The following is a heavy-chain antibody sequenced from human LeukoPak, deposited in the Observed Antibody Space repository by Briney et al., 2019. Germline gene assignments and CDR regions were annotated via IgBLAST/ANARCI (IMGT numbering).Heavy chain of an antibody. Sequence: GGSLRLSCAASGFTFSSYEMNWVRQAPGKGLEWVSYISSSGRTIHYADSVKGRFSISRDNAKNSLYLQMNSLRAEDTAVYYCARHTGYDFALDYWGQGTLVTVSS. CDR3: ARHTGYDFALDY. CDR2: ISSSGRTI. V-gene: IGHV3-48*03. CDR1: GFTFSSYE. J-gene: IGHJ4*02. D-gene: IGHD5-12*01.